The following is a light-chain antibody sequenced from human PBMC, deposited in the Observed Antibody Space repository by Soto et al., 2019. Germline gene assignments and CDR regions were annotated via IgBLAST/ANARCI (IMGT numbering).Light chain of an antibody. CDR3: SSFTSSSTYV. J-gene: IGLJ1*01. V-gene: IGLV2-18*02. CDR1: STDVGSYNS. Sequence: QSVLTQPPSVSGSPGQSVAISCTGNSTDVGSYNSVAWYQQPPGTAPKLMIYEVSNRPSGVPGRFSGYKSGNTASLTISGLQAEEEADYYCSSFTSSSTYVFGTGTKLTVL. CDR2: EVS.